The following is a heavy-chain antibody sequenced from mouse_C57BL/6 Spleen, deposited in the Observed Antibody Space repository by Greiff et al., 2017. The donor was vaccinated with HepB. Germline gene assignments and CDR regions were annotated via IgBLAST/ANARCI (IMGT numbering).Heavy chain of an antibody. CDR2: IYPGNSDT. CDR1: GYTFTSYW. CDR3: TRGELGRFYYFDY. Sequence: VQLQQSGTVLARPGASVKMSCKTSGYTFTSYWMHWVKQRPGQGLEWIGAIYPGNSDTSYNQKFKGKAKLTAVTSASTAYMELSSLTNEDSAVYYCTRGELGRFYYFDYWGQGTTLTVSS. J-gene: IGHJ2*01. V-gene: IGHV1-5*01. D-gene: IGHD4-1*01.